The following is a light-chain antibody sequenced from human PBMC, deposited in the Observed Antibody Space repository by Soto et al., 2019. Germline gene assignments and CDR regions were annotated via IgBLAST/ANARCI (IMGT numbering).Light chain of an antibody. CDR1: HTISSSY. CDR3: QQYDSSPRT. Sequence: ENVMTQSPGTLSLSPGQRATLSFRSSHTISSSYLAWYQQKPGQAPRLLIYAISDRATGVPDRFRGSGSGTDFTLTITRLEPEDFAEYFCQQYDSSPRTLGQGTKVDIK. CDR2: AIS. V-gene: IGKV3-20*01. J-gene: IGKJ1*01.